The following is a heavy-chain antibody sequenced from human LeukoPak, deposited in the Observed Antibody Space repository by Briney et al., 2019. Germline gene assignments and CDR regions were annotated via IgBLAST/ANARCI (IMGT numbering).Heavy chain of an antibody. Sequence: GGSLRLSCAASGFTFSSYAMHWVRQAPGKGLEWVAVISYDGSNKYYADSVKGRFTISRDNSKNTLYLQMNRLRAEDTAVYYCERPRSGGSVFDAFDIWGQGTMVTVSS. V-gene: IGHV3-30-3*01. CDR1: GFTFSSYA. CDR3: ERPRSGGSVFDAFDI. J-gene: IGHJ3*02. CDR2: ISYDGSNK. D-gene: IGHD2-15*01.